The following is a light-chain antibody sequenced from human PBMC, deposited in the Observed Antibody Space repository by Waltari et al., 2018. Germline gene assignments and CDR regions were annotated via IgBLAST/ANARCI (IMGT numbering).Light chain of an antibody. Sequence: SYFLTQTPSVSVAPGQTARITCGGNNSGSRRVQWDQQKPGQAPALVIYADTARPSGIPQRFSGSNSGNTATLTINKVEGGDEADYYCQLWDSTTDVVFVAGTRLTVL. V-gene: IGLV3-21*02. CDR3: QLWDSTTDVV. J-gene: IGLJ2*01. CDR2: ADT. CDR1: NSGSRR.